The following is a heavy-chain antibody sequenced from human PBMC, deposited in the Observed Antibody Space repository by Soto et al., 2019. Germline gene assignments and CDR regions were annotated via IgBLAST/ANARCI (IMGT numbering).Heavy chain of an antibody. J-gene: IGHJ4*02. V-gene: IGHV3-33*01. D-gene: IGHD6-13*01. CDR3: ARSIYTSTWSEDY. CDR2: IWYDGSNK. Sequence: ESGGGVVQPGRSLRLSCAASGFTFSSYGMHWVRQAPGKGLEWVAVIWYDGSNKNYADSVKGRFTISRDNSKNTLYLQMNSLRAEDTAVYYCARSIYTSTWSEDYWGQGTLVTVSS. CDR1: GFTFSSYG.